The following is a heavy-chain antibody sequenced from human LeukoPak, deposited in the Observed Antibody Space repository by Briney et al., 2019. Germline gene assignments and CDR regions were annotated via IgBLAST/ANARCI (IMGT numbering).Heavy chain of an antibody. V-gene: IGHV3-30-3*01. CDR1: GFTFTSYA. CDR2: ISYDGSNK. J-gene: IGHJ4*02. Sequence: TGGSLRLSCTASGFTFTSYAMHWVRQAPGKGLEWVAVISYDGSNKYYADSMKGRFTISRDNSKNTLYLQMNSLRAEDTAVYYCARGGYDSEDYWGQGTLVTVSS. D-gene: IGHD5-12*01. CDR3: ARGGYDSEDY.